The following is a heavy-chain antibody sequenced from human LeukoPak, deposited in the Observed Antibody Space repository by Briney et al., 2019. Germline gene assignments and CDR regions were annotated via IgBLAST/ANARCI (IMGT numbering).Heavy chain of an antibody. J-gene: IGHJ4*02. CDR1: GYTFTGYY. D-gene: IGHD3-16*02. CDR2: INPNSGGT. CDR3: ARDPGMITFGGVIVRFYFDY. V-gene: IGHV1-2*02. Sequence: ASVKVSCKASGYTFTGYYMHWVRQAPGQGLEWMGWINPNSGGTNYAQKFQGRVTMTRDTSISTAYMELSRLRSDDTAVYYCARDPGMITFGGVIVRFYFDYWGQGTLVTVSS.